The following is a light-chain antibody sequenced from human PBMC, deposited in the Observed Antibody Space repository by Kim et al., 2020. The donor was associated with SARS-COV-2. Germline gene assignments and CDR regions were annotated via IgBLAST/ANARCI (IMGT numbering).Light chain of an antibody. Sequence: QSVLTQPPSASGTAGQRVTISCSGGNSSIGSNTVNWYQQLPGTAPKLLIYSNSQRPSGVPDRFSGSKSGTSASLTISGPQSGDEAAYYCAAWDDSVNGWLFGGGTQLTVL. CDR2: SNS. CDR3: AAWDDSVNGWL. CDR1: NSSIGSNT. J-gene: IGLJ3*02. V-gene: IGLV1-44*01.